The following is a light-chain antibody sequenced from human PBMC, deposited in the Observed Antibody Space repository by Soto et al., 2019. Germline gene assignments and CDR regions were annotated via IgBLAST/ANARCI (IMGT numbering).Light chain of an antibody. CDR1: TGPVTSDYY. CDR2: STT. CDR3: LLYYGAAVV. J-gene: IGLJ2*01. V-gene: IGLV7-43*01. Sequence: QTXVXQXPSLXVSPXXXXXXXXASSTGPVTSDYYPNWFQQKPGQAPRALIYSTTKKHSWTPARFSGSLLGGKAALTLSGVQPEDEADYYCLLYYGAAVVFGGGTKLTVL.